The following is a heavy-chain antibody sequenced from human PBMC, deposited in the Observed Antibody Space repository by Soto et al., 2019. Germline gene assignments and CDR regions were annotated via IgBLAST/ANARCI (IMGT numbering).Heavy chain of an antibody. D-gene: IGHD6-6*01. Sequence: SETLSLTCTVSGGSIRSYYWSWIRQPPGKGLEWIGYIYYSGSTNYNPSLKSRVTTSVDTSKNQFSLKLSSVTAADTAVYYCARRVATRQMGYYFDYWGQGTLVTVSS. CDR2: IYYSGST. CDR3: ARRVATRQMGYYFDY. V-gene: IGHV4-59*01. J-gene: IGHJ4*02. CDR1: GGSIRSYY.